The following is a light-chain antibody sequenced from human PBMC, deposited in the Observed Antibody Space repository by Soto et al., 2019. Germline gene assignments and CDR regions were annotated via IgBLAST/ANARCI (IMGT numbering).Light chain of an antibody. V-gene: IGLV2-14*01. CDR1: SSDVGGYNY. CDR3: SSYTSSSTLGV. J-gene: IGLJ1*01. CDR2: EVS. Sequence: QSVMTEDTSVSGSPGKSITISCTGTSSDVGGYNYVSWYQQHPGKAPKLMIYEVSNRPSGVSNRFSGSKSGNTASLTISGLQAEDEADYYCSSYTSSSTLGVFGTGTKVTVL.